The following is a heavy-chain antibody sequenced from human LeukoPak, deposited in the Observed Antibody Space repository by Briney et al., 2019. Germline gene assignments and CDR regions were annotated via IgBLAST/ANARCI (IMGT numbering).Heavy chain of an antibody. J-gene: IGHJ6*02. Sequence: ASVKVSCKASGYTFTSYAMHWVRQAPGQRLEWMGWINAGNGNTKYSQKFQGRVTITRDTSASTAYMELSSLRSEDTAVYYCARDRTYYDLWSGYYGMDVWGQGTTVTVSS. CDR1: GYTFTSYA. V-gene: IGHV1-3*01. D-gene: IGHD3-3*01. CDR2: INAGNGNT. CDR3: ARDRTYYDLWSGYYGMDV.